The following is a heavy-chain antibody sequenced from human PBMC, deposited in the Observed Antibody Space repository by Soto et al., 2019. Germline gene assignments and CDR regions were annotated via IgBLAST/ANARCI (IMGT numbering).Heavy chain of an antibody. Sequence: SMRLSCAAAAFTFSSYAMQWVRQAPGKGLEWVAVISSDGTNKYYADSVKGRFTISRDNSKNMPYLQMNSLRAEDTAVYYYARDHYDYVWGSYRYFDYWGQGTLVTVSS. CDR1: AFTFSSYA. D-gene: IGHD3-16*02. CDR3: ARDHYDYVWGSYRYFDY. CDR2: ISSDGTNK. V-gene: IGHV3-30-3*01. J-gene: IGHJ4*02.